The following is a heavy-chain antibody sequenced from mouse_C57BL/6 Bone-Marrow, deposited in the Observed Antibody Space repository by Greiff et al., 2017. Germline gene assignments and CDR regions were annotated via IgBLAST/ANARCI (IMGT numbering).Heavy chain of an antibody. CDR3: ATSYYYGYFDY. CDR2: IDPSDSYT. D-gene: IGHD1-1*01. V-gene: IGHV1-69*01. Sequence: QVQLQQPGAELVMPGASVKLSCKASGYTFTSYWMHWVKQRPGQGLECIGEIDPSDSYTNYNQKFKGKSTLTVDKSSSTAYMQLSSLTSEDSAVYYCATSYYYGYFDYWGQGTTLTVSS. CDR1: GYTFTSYW. J-gene: IGHJ2*01.